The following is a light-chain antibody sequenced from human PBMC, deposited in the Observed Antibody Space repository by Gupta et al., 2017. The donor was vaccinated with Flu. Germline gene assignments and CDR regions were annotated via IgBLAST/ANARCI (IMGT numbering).Light chain of an antibody. CDR2: GGS. CDR3: LHANNCPLT. J-gene: IGKJ1*01. Sequence: PATLSGSPGVRASLSSMVSQRVSNYLAWFHQKPGQSPRLLINGGSTRATGFPARFSGGGSGTEFTFTISSLQSEDFGIYYCLHANNCPLTLGQGTKVEIK. CDR1: QRVSNY. V-gene: IGKV3-15*01.